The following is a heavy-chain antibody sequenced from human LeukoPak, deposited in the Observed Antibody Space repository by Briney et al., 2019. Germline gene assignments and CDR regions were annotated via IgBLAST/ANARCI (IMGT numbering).Heavy chain of an antibody. CDR1: GVSISCYY. Sequence: SETLSLTCTVSGVSISCYYWSWIRQAPGHGLEWIGYIYYSGSTNYNPSLKSRVTISVDTSKNQFSLKLSSVTAADTAVYYCARVPRGGYSYSNWFDPWGQGTLVTVSS. CDR2: IYYSGST. J-gene: IGHJ5*02. V-gene: IGHV4-59*01. CDR3: ARVPRGGYSYSNWFDP. D-gene: IGHD5-18*01.